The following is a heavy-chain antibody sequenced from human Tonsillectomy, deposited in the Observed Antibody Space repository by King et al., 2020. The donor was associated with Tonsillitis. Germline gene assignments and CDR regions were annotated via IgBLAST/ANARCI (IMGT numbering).Heavy chain of an antibody. V-gene: IGHV1-18*04. CDR1: GYTFTSYG. Sequence: QLVQSGAEVKKPGASVKVSCKASGYTFTSYGISWVRQAPGQGLEWMGWISAYNGNTNYAQKLQGRVTMTTDTSTSTAYMELRSLRSDDTAVYYCERDQQGGGGSPEPTYYAYGRDIWGQGATVTVSS. CDR2: ISAYNGNT. D-gene: IGHD1-14*01. J-gene: IGHJ6*02. CDR3: ERDQQGGGGSPEPTYYAYGRDI.